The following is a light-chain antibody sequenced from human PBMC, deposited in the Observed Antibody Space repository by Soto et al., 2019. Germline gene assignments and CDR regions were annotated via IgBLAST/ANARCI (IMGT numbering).Light chain of an antibody. CDR1: SSDVGGYNY. V-gene: IGLV2-14*01. Sequence: QSALTQPASVSGSPGQSITISCTGTSSDVGGYNYVSWYQQHPGKAPKLMIYDVSNRPSGVSNRFSGSKSGNTASLTISGLQAEDEADYYCSSYTSSSIPDFFGTGTKLTVL. CDR3: SSYTSSSIPDF. CDR2: DVS. J-gene: IGLJ1*01.